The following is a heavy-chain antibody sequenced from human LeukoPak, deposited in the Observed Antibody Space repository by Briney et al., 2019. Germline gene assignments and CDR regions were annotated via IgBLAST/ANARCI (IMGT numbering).Heavy chain of an antibody. CDR1: GFNFNDAW. CDR3: AKQPGGDSSGYYQYYFDY. Sequence: GGSLRLSCATSGFNFNDAWMSWVRQAPGKGLEWVSAISGSGGSTYYADSVKGRFTISRDNSKNTLYLQMNSLRAEDTAVYYCAKQPGGDSSGYYQYYFDYWGQGTLVTVSS. V-gene: IGHV3-23*01. D-gene: IGHD3-22*01. J-gene: IGHJ4*02. CDR2: ISGSGGST.